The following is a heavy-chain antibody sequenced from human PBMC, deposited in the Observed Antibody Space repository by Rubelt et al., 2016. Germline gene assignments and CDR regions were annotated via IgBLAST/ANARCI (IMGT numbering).Heavy chain of an antibody. CDR3: ARVAAAASLTHYLNY. V-gene: IGHV3-21*01. J-gene: IGHJ4*02. CDR2: ISSSGSYI. Sequence: MGLEWVSSISSSGSYIYYADSVRGRFTISRDNAKSSLSLQMNSLRAEDTAVYYCARVAAAASLTHYLNYWGQGTLVTVSS. D-gene: IGHD6-13*01.